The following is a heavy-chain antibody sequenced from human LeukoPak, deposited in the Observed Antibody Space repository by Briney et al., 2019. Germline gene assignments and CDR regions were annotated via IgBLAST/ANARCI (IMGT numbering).Heavy chain of an antibody. V-gene: IGHV3-48*01. J-gene: IGHJ4*02. CDR2: ICSTSI. Sequence: GGSLRLSCAASGFSTRTYIMGWVRQAPGKGLEWVSYICSTSIYADSMKGPFTISRDNAKNTLYLQMNSLRAEDTAVYYCARDGPPAGAGDFDYWGQGTPVTVSS. CDR1: GFSTRTYI. CDR3: ARDGPPAGAGDFDY. D-gene: IGHD2-2*01.